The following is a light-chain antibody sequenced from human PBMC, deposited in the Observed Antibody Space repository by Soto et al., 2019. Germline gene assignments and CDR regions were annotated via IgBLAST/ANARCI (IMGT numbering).Light chain of an antibody. CDR1: SSDVGGYNY. CDR3: GSYTISSTRNV. J-gene: IGLJ1*01. CDR2: DVS. V-gene: IGLV2-14*01. Sequence: QSALTQPASVSGSPGQSITISCTGTSSDVGGYNYVSWYQQHPGKAPKLMIYDVSNRPSGVSNRFSGSKSGTTASLTISGLQAEDEADYCCGSYTISSTRNVFGTGTKVTVL.